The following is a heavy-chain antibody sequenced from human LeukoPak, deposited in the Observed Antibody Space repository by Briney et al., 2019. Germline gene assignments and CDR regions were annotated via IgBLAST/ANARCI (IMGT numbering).Heavy chain of an antibody. Sequence: SETLSLTCTVSGGSISSGSYYWSWIRQPAGKGLEWIGRIYTSGSTNYNPSPKSRVTISVDTSKNQFSLKLSSVTAADTAVYYCARHNSGYYSFWGQGTLVTVSS. J-gene: IGHJ4*02. D-gene: IGHD3-22*01. CDR2: IYTSGST. CDR3: ARHNSGYYSF. V-gene: IGHV4-61*02. CDR1: GGSISSGSYY.